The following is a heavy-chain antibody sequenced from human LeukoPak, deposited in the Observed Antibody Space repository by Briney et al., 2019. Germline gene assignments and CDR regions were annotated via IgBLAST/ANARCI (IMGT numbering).Heavy chain of an antibody. D-gene: IGHD6-19*01. CDR3: ARPSSGWSQFDC. Sequence: ETLSLTCTVSGGSISSGGYYWSWIRQHPGKGLEWVSTISRSDGSTYSADSVKGRFTISRDNSKNTLYLQMNGLRVEDTAVYYCARPSSGWSQFDCWGQGTLVTVSS. V-gene: IGHV3-23*01. CDR1: GGSISSGGYY. CDR2: ISRSDGST. J-gene: IGHJ4*02.